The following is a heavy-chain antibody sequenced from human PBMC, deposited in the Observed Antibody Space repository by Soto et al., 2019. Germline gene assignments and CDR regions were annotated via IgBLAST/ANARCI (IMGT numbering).Heavy chain of an antibody. Sequence: GASVKVSCKASGYTFTRSGSSWVRQAPGQGLEWLGIINPSGGYTTYAQRFLGRVTMTSDTSTSTVHMELGSLTSEDTAVYYCARGGGIVVVTAPYDQWGQGTLVTVSS. CDR1: GYTFTRSG. J-gene: IGHJ4*02. D-gene: IGHD2-21*02. V-gene: IGHV1-46*03. CDR2: INPSGGYT. CDR3: ARGGGIVVVTAPYDQ.